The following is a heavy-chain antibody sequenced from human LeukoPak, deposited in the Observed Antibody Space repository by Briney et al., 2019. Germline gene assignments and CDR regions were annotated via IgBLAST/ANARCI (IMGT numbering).Heavy chain of an antibody. CDR2: INHNGNVN. CDR3: ARGGGLDV. J-gene: IGHJ6*02. Sequence: RGSLRLSCAASGFTFSSYWMNWARQAPGKGLEWVASINHNGNVNYYVDSVEGRFTISRDNAKNSLYLQMSNLRAEDTAVYFCARGGGLDVWGQGATVTVSS. V-gene: IGHV3-7*03. CDR1: GFTFSSYW. D-gene: IGHD3-16*01.